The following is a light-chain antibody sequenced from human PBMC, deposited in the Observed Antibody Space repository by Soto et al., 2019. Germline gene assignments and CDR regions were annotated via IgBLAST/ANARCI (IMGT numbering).Light chain of an antibody. CDR3: QQSFNLPRT. V-gene: IGKV1-39*01. Sequence: PSSLSASVGETITITCRASQSISSSLNWFQHSPGQPPKLLLFAASNLHAGVPPRFSGSGSGTSFSLTIRSLQPEDFATYYCQQSFNLPRTFGPGTRLEIK. CDR1: QSISSS. J-gene: IGKJ5*01. CDR2: AAS.